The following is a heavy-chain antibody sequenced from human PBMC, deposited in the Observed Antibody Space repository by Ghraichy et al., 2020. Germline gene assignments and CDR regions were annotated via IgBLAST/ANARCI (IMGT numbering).Heavy chain of an antibody. J-gene: IGHJ6*03. V-gene: IGHV3-23*01. D-gene: IGHD3-16*01. CDR3: AKVTGERGGDYYYYMDV. CDR1: GFSFSTYG. Sequence: GGSLRLSCAVSGFSFSTYGMNWFRQAPGKGLEWVSGISGSGRNTYYADSVRGRFTISRDNSKNTLFLQMNSLRAEDTALYYCAKVTGERGGDYYYYMDVWGKGTTVTVSS. CDR2: ISGSGRNT.